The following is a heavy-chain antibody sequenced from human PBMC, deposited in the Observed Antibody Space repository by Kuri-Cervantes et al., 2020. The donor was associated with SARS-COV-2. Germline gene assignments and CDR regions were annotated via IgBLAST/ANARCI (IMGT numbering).Heavy chain of an antibody. V-gene: IGHV4-61*09. Sequence: SETLSLTCTVSGDSINSGSHYWHWIRQPAGKGLEWIGYIYTSGTTKYNPSLKSRVTMSLDSSSNQVSLKLSSVTAADTAVYYCATYGEAFDIWGQGTMVTVSS. CDR1: GDSINSGSHY. CDR3: ATYGEAFDI. CDR2: IYTSGTT. D-gene: IGHD4-17*01. J-gene: IGHJ3*02.